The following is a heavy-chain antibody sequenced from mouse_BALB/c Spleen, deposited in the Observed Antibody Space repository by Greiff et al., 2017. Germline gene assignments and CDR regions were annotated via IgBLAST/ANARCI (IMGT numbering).Heavy chain of an antibody. V-gene: IGHV3-2*02. CDR1: GYSITSDYA. CDR3: AREGTGTGCAY. CDR2: ISYSGST. D-gene: IGHD4-1*01. J-gene: IGHJ3*01. Sequence: DVKLQESGPGLVKPSQSLSLTCTVTGYSITSDYAWNWIRQFPGNKLEWMGYISYSGSTSYNPSLKSRISITRDTSKNQFFLQLNSVTTEDTATYYCAREGTGTGCAYWGQGTLVTVSA.